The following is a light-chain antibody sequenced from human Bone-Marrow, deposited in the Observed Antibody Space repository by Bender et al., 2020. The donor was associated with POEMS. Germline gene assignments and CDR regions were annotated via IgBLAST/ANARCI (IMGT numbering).Light chain of an antibody. CDR1: SSNTGSGYD. CDR3: QSYDNSLGGWV. V-gene: IGLV1-40*01. Sequence: QSVLTQPPSVSEAPGQRVTISCTGSSSNTGSGYDINWYQHLPGTAPKLLIYGYNNRPSGVPDRFSGSKSGTSAALAITGIQAEDEGDYYCQSYDNSLGGWVFGGGTKLTVL. J-gene: IGLJ3*02. CDR2: GYN.